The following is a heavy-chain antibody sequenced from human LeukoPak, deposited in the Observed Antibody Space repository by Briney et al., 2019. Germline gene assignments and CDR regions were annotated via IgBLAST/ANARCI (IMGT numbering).Heavy chain of an antibody. D-gene: IGHD3-22*01. CDR1: GYIFTSYG. CDR2: ISAYNGNT. J-gene: IGHJ4*02. Sequence: ASVKVSCKASGYIFTSYGISWVRQAPGQGLEWMGWISAYNGNTNYAQNLQGRVTMTTDTSTSTAYMELRSLRSDDTAVYYCARPYYYDGYFDYWGQGTLVTVSS. CDR3: ARPYYYDGYFDY. V-gene: IGHV1-18*01.